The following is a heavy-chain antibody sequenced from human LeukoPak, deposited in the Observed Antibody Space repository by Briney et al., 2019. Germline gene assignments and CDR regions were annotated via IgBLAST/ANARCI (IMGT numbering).Heavy chain of an antibody. D-gene: IGHD2-15*01. CDR3: AKDLPLVVVAALFDY. J-gene: IGHJ4*02. CDR1: GFTFSSYA. Sequence: GGSLRLSCAASGFTFSSYAMHWVRQAPGKGLEWVSTISGSGGSTYYADSGKDRFTISRDNSKNTLYLQMNSLRAEDTAVYYCAKDLPLVVVAALFDYWGQGTLVTVSS. V-gene: IGHV3-23*01. CDR2: ISGSGGST.